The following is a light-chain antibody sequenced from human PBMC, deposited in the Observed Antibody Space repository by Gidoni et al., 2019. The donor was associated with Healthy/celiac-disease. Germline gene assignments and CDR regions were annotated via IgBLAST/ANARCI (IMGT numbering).Light chain of an antibody. J-gene: IGKJ4*01. Sequence: EIVLTQSPATLSLSPGERATRSCRASQSVSSYLAWYQHKPGQPPRLLIYDASNRATGIPARFSGSGSGTDFTLTISSREPEDFAVYYGQQRSNWLTFGGGTKVEIK. CDR1: QSVSSY. V-gene: IGKV3-11*01. CDR2: DAS. CDR3: QQRSNWLT.